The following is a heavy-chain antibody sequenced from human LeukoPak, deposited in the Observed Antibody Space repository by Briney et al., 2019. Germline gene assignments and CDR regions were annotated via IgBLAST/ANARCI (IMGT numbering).Heavy chain of an antibody. V-gene: IGHV4-34*01. CDR1: GGSFSGYY. D-gene: IGHD3-22*01. CDR3: AKSNGYGLVDI. Sequence: SETLSLTCAVYGGSFSGYYWSWIRQPPGKGLEWIGEINHSGSTNYSPSLKSRVTISIDTSKNQFSLKLNSVTAADTAVYYCAKSNGYGLVDIWGQGTMVTVSS. CDR2: INHSGST. J-gene: IGHJ3*02.